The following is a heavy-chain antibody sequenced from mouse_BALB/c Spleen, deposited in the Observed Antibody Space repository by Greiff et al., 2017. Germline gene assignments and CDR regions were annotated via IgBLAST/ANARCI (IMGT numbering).Heavy chain of an antibody. J-gene: IGHJ3*01. CDR3: ARDGDDYGAWFAY. CDR1: GFTFTDYY. D-gene: IGHD2-4*01. V-gene: IGHV7-3*02. CDR2: IRNKANGYTT. Sequence: EVQLVESGGGLVQPGGSLRLSCATSGFTFTDYYMSWVRQPPGKALEWLGFIRNKANGYTTEYSASVKGRFTISRDNSQSILYLQMNTLRAEDSATYYCARDGDDYGAWFAYWGQGTLVTVS.